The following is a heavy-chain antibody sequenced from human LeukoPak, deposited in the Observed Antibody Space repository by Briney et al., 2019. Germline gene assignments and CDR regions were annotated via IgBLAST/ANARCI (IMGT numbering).Heavy chain of an antibody. V-gene: IGHV4-59*08. CDR2: IYYSGST. CDR3: ASHPLWAAAGEDLTD. Sequence: SETLSLTCTVSGGSISSYYWSWIRQPPGKGLEWIGYIYYSGSTNYNPSLKSRVTISVDTSKNQFSLKLSSVTAADTAVYYCASHPLWAAAGEDLTDWGQGTLVTVSS. CDR1: GGSISSYY. J-gene: IGHJ4*02. D-gene: IGHD6-13*01.